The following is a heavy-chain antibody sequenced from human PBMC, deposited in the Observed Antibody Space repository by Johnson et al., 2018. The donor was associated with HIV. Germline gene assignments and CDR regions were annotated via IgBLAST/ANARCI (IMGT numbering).Heavy chain of an antibody. J-gene: IGHJ3*02. CDR3: AKDRKGSSSWLRSGVAFDI. Sequence: VHLVESGGGLVQPGRSLRLSCAASGFTFDDSAMPWVRQAPGKGLEWVSGISWNSGSIGYAASVKGRFTISRDNAKNSLYLQMNSLRAEDTALYYCAKDRKGSSSWLRSGVAFDIWGQGTMVTVSS. D-gene: IGHD6-13*01. V-gene: IGHV3-9*01. CDR2: ISWNSGSI. CDR1: GFTFDDSA.